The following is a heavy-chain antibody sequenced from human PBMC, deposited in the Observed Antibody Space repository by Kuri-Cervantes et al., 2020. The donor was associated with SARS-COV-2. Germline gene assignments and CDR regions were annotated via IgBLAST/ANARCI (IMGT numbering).Heavy chain of an antibody. J-gene: IGHJ6*02. CDR2: ISKDGGKK. V-gene: IGHV3-30*03. D-gene: IGHD2-8*02. Sequence: LSLTCAGSGFGFSEFAMHWVRQAPGKGLEWIAVISKDGGKKYYRDSVEGRFIISRDNAKNTLSLQMNSLRPEDTAVYYCARAGLGNFYIPYWFFGMDVWGLGTTVTVSS. CDR1: GFGFSEFA. CDR3: ARAGLGNFYIPYWFFGMDV.